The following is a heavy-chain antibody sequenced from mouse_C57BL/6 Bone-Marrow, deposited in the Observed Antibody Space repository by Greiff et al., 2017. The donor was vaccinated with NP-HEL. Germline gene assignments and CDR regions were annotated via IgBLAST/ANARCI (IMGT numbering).Heavy chain of an antibody. D-gene: IGHD2-1*01. V-gene: IGHV14-4*01. CDR2: IDPENGDT. CDR3: TTRGNYGRFAY. Sequence: EVQLQQSGAELVRPGASVKLSCTASGFNIKDDYMHWVKQRPEQGLEWIGWIDPENGDTEYASKFQGKATITADTSSNTAYLQLSSLTSEDTAVYYCTTRGNYGRFAYWGQGTLVTVSA. CDR1: GFNIKDDY. J-gene: IGHJ3*01.